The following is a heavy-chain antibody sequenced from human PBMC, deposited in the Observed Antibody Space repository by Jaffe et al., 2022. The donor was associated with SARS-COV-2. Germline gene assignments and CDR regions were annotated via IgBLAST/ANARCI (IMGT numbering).Heavy chain of an antibody. Sequence: EVQLLESGGGLVQPGGSLRLSCAASGFTFSSYAMSWVRQAPGKGLEWVSAISGSGGSTYYADSVKGRFTISRDNSKNTLYLQMNSLRAEDTAVYYCAKAAPRHSSSWYLSQGGGTEYFDYWGQGTLVTVSS. V-gene: IGHV3-23*01. D-gene: IGHD6-13*01. J-gene: IGHJ4*02. CDR2: ISGSGGST. CDR3: AKAAPRHSSSWYLSQGGGTEYFDY. CDR1: GFTFSSYA.